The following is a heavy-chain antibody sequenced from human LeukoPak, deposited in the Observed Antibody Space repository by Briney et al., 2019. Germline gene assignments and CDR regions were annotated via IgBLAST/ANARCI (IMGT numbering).Heavy chain of an antibody. J-gene: IGHJ4*02. D-gene: IGHD3-10*01. V-gene: IGHV4-39*01. CDR2: IYYSGST. Sequence: TSETLSLTCAVSGGSISSNSYYWGWIRQPPGRGLEWIGNIYYSGSTYYNPSFKSRLTISVDTSENQFSLKLSSVTAADTAVYYCASLRTGDFDYWGQGALVTVSS. CDR1: GGSISSNSYY. CDR3: ASLRTGDFDY.